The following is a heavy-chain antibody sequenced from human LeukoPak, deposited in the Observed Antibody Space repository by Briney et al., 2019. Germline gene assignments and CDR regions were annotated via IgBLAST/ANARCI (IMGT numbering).Heavy chain of an antibody. CDR3: ARATTYDILTGYFDY. Sequence: GGSLRLSCAASGFTFSSYAMSWVRQAPGKGLEWVSSISSSSSYIYYAESVKGRFTMSRDNAKNSLYLQMNSLRAEDTAVYYCARATTYDILTGYFDYWGQGTLVTVSS. CDR2: ISSSSSYI. V-gene: IGHV3-21*01. CDR1: GFTFSSYA. J-gene: IGHJ4*02. D-gene: IGHD3-9*01.